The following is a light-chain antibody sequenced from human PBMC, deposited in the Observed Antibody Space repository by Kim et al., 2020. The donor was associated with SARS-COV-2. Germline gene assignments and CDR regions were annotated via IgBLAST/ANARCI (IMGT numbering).Light chain of an antibody. CDR3: QVWDSSINHPV. V-gene: IGLV3-21*04. J-gene: IGLJ2*01. CDR2: YDR. Sequence: SYELTQPPSVSVAPGETARLACGGDNIGRKSVHWYQRKPGQVPVVVIYYDRDRHSGIPERFSGSNSGNTATLTISRVEAGDEADYYCQVWDSSINHPVFGGGTQLTVL. CDR1: NIGRKS.